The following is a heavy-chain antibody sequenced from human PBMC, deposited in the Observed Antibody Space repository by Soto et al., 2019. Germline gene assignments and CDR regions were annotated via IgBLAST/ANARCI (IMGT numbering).Heavy chain of an antibody. CDR2: ISTHNGNT. D-gene: IGHD3-3*01. V-gene: IGHV1-18*04. CDR3: AREGILGLFDAYDL. CDR1: VFTSSG. J-gene: IGHJ3*01. Sequence: QDQLVQSGAEVKKPGASVKVSCKASVFTSSGISWVRQAPGQRLEWMGWISTHNGNTIYAQKFQGRVIMTMDTSTTTVFMELRSLRPDDTAVYLCAREGILGLFDAYDLWGQGTMVTVSS.